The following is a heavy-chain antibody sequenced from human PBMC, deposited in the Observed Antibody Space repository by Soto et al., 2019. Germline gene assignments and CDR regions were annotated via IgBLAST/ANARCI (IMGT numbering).Heavy chain of an antibody. Sequence: SETLSLTCSVSGGSINSSSYFWGWVRQPPGKGLEWIGSIYYSGSTYYNPSLRSRVTISVDTSKNQFSLKLSSVTAADTAVFYCSRHYSSGSRNWFDPWGQGTLVTVSS. CDR2: IYYSGST. CDR3: SRHYSSGSRNWFDP. V-gene: IGHV4-39*01. J-gene: IGHJ5*02. D-gene: IGHD6-19*01. CDR1: GGSINSSSYF.